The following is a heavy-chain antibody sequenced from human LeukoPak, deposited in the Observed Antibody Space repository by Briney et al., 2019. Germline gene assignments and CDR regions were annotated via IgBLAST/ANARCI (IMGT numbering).Heavy chain of an antibody. D-gene: IGHD3-22*01. CDR1: GGSISSYY. J-gene: IGHJ4*02. CDR2: IYYSGST. Sequence: SETLSLTCTVSGGSISSYYWGWIRQPPGKGLEWIGSIYYSGSTYYNPSLKSRVTISVDTSKNQFSLKLSSVTAADTAVYYCARHIDYYDSSGYYFWGQGTLVTVSS. CDR3: ARHIDYYDSSGYYF. V-gene: IGHV4-39*01.